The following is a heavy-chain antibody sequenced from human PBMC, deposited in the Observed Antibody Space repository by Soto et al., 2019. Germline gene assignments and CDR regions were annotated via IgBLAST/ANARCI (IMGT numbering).Heavy chain of an antibody. CDR2: VNPTGGST. V-gene: IGHV1-46*03. D-gene: IGHD6-25*01. CDR1: GYTFTSYY. J-gene: IGHJ4*02. Sequence: QVQLVQSGAEVKKPGASVRVSCKASGYTFTSYYIHWVRQAPGQGLEWMAIVNPTGGSTNYAQKFEGRVTLTVDASTSTVFMELNSLRYEDTAVYYCARHLAAGDSWGQGTLVTVSS. CDR3: ARHLAAGDS.